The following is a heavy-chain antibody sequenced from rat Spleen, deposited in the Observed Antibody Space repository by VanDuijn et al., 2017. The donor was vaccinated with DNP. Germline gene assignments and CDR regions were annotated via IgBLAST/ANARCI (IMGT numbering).Heavy chain of an antibody. CDR1: GFTFSDYG. D-gene: IGHD1-8*01. J-gene: IGHJ3*01. Sequence: EVQLVESGGGLVQPGRSLKLSCLASGFTFSDYGMNWIRQAPGKGLEWVASISSSSSYIYYVDIVKGRFTISRENAKNTLYLQMTSLRSEDTATYYCTTQLTTISPPFAYWGQGTLVTVSS. CDR2: ISSSSSYI. V-gene: IGHV5-34*01. CDR3: TTQLTTISPPFAY.